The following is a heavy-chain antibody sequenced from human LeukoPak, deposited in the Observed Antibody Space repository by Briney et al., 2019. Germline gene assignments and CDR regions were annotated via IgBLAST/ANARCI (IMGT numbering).Heavy chain of an antibody. V-gene: IGHV3-21*01. J-gene: IGHJ4*02. D-gene: IGHD6-19*01. CDR3: AREGGVHSSGWYWEKIYYFDY. CDR1: GFTFSSYA. Sequence: PGGSLRLSCGASGFTFSSYAMSWVRQAPGKGLEWVSSIRSSSSYIYYADSVKGRFTISRDNAKNSLYLQMNSLRAEDTAVYYCAREGGVHSSGWYWEKIYYFDYWGPGTLVTVSS. CDR2: IRSSSSYI.